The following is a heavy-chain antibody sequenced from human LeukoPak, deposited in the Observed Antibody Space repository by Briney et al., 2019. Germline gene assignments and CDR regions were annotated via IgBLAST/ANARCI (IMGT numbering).Heavy chain of an antibody. CDR1: RASISIYY. CDR2: IYYSGST. D-gene: IGHD4-17*01. V-gene: IGHV4-59*12. CDR3: TRDSTVRSWYFDL. Sequence: PSETLSLTCTVSRASISIYYWSWIRQPPGKGLEWIGYIYYSGSTNYNPSLKGRVTMSVDTSKNQFSLRLSSVTAADTAEYYCTRDSTVRSWYFDLWGRGTLVTVSS. J-gene: IGHJ2*01.